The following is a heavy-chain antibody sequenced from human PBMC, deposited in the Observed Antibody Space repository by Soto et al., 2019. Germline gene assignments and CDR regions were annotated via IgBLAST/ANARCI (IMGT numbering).Heavy chain of an antibody. CDR3: MGITATGDDITY. J-gene: IGHJ4*02. CDR1: GITFSNYI. V-gene: IGHV3-30-3*01. Sequence: QVQLVESGGGVVQPGRSLRLSCAASGITFSNYIVHWVRQAPGKGLEWVALISDDGSNKYYADSVKGRFTISRDNSKNTVYLQMNSVRAEDTAVYYCMGITATGDDITYWGQGTLVTVSA. D-gene: IGHD7-27*01. CDR2: ISDDGSNK.